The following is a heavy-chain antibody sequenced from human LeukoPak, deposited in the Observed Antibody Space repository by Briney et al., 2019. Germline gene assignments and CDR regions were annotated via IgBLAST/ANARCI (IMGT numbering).Heavy chain of an antibody. V-gene: IGHV4-61*01. CDR2: IYYTGST. D-gene: IGHD5-18*01. Sequence: SETLSLTCTVSGGSFSSGSYYWTWIRQPPGEGLEWIGYIYYTGSTNYNPSLKSRVTISVDTSNNQFSLKLGSVTAADTAVYYCARGMYSSDSTAMVPYYFDYWGQGTLVTVSS. CDR1: GGSFSSGSYY. CDR3: ARGMYSSDSTAMVPYYFDY. J-gene: IGHJ4*02.